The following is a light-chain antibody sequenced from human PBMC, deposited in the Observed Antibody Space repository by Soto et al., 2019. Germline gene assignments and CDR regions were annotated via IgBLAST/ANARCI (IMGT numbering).Light chain of an antibody. V-gene: IGLV2-8*01. CDR3: SSFAGNNNLV. J-gene: IGLJ2*01. CDR2: EVS. CDR1: SSDVGGYNY. Sequence: QSALTQPPSASGSPGQSVTISCTGTSSDVGGYNYVSWYQQHPGKAPKLMISEVSKRPPGVPDRFSGSKSGNTASLTDSGLQAEDEADYYCSSFAGNNNLVFGGGTKLTVL.